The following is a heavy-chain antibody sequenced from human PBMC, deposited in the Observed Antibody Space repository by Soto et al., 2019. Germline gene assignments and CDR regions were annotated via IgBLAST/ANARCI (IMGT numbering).Heavy chain of an antibody. V-gene: IGHV4-34*01. CDR2: INHSGSN. CDR3: ARGGSNDWQVAFDI. D-gene: IGHD3-9*01. Sequence: NPSATLSLTCVVSGGSFSTYYYNWIRQSPGKGLEWMGEINHSGSNNYSPSLKSRVTMSLDTSKNQFSLKLTSVTAADTAVYYCARGGSNDWQVAFDIWGQGTMVTVSS. J-gene: IGHJ3*02. CDR1: GGSFSTYY.